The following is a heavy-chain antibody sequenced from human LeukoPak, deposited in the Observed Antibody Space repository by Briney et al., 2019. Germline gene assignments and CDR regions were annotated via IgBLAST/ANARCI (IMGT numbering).Heavy chain of an antibody. J-gene: IGHJ4*02. Sequence: WASVTVSCKASGGTFSSYAISWVRQAPGQGLEWMGRIIPIFGIANYAQKFQGRVTITADKSTSTAYMELSSLRSEDTAVYYCAPYYYGSGSYYQPVDYWGQGTLVTVSS. CDR3: APYYYGSGSYYQPVDY. CDR2: IIPIFGIA. D-gene: IGHD3-10*01. V-gene: IGHV1-69*10. CDR1: GGTFSSYA.